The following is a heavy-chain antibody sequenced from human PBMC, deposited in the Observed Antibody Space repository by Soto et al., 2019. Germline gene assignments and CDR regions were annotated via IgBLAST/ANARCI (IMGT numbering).Heavy chain of an antibody. Sequence: SETLSLTCTVSGGSISSGDYYWSWIRQPPGKGLEWIGYIYYSGSTYYNPSLKSRVTISVDTSKNQFSLKLSSVTAADTAVYYCASVSLMVYASDYWGQGTLVTVS. CDR3: ASVSLMVYASDY. V-gene: IGHV4-30-4*01. CDR2: IYYSGST. J-gene: IGHJ4*02. D-gene: IGHD2-8*01. CDR1: GGSISSGDYY.